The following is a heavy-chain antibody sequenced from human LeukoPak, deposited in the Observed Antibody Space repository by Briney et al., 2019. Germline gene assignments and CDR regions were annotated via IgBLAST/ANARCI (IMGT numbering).Heavy chain of an antibody. V-gene: IGHV1-8*01. J-gene: IGHJ6*03. CDR3: ARGSGWYGVYYYYYYMDV. D-gene: IGHD6-19*01. CDR2: MNPNSGNT. Sequence: ASVKVSCKASGYTFTSYDINWVRQATGQGLEWMGWMNPNSGNTGYAQKFQGRITMTRNTSISTAYMELSSLRSEDTAVYYCARGSGWYGVYYYYYYMDVWGKGTTVTISS. CDR1: GYTFTSYD.